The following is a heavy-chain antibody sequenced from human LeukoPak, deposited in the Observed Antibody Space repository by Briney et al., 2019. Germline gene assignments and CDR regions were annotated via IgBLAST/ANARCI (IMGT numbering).Heavy chain of an antibody. Sequence: GGSLRLSCAASGFTFSSYAMHWVRQAPGKGLEYVSAISSNGGSTYYANSVKGRFTISRDNSKNTLYLQMGSLRAEDMAVYYCAGAARIYYYDSSGYYDYWGQGTLVTVSS. D-gene: IGHD3-22*01. CDR2: ISSNGGST. V-gene: IGHV3-64*01. J-gene: IGHJ4*02. CDR3: AGAARIYYYDSSGYYDY. CDR1: GFTFSSYA.